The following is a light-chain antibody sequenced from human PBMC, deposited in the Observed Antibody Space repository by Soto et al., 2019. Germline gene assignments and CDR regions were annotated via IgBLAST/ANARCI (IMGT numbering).Light chain of an antibody. V-gene: IGKV3-20*01. CDR1: QSVTSKY. J-gene: IGKJ4*01. Sequence: EIVLTQSPGTLSLSPVERSTLSCRAIQSVTSKYLAWYQQKPGQAPRVVIYGASRRATGIPDRFSGSGSGPDFPLTISSLEAEDFAVYYCQQYANSPLTFGGGTAVEIK. CDR2: GAS. CDR3: QQYANSPLT.